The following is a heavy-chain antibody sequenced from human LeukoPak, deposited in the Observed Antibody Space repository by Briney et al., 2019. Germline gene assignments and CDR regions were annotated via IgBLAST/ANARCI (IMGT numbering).Heavy chain of an antibody. V-gene: IGHV3-23*01. D-gene: IGHD1-1*01. CDR1: GFTFSSYA. CDR3: AKPQLTHDAFDI. Sequence: GGSLRLSCAASGFTFSSYAMSWVRQAPGKGLQWVSAIIGSGGSTYYADSVKGRFTISRDNSKNTLYLQMNSLRAEDTAVYYCAKPQLTHDAFDIWGQGTMVTVSS. CDR2: IIGSGGST. J-gene: IGHJ3*02.